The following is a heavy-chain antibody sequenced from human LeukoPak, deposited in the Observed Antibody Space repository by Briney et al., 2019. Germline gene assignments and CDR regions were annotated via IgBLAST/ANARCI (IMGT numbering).Heavy chain of an antibody. CDR3: AYARKKLVAQENWFDP. V-gene: IGHV1-69*04. D-gene: IGHD2-8*02. CDR2: IIPILGIA. CDR1: GGTFRSYA. J-gene: IGHJ5*02. Sequence: GASVKVSCKASGGTFRSYAISWVRQAPGQGLEWRGSIIPILGIANYAQKLQGGGTITANNTTSTAYMELSSLRSEDTAVYYCAYARKKLVAQENWFDPWGQGTLVTVSS.